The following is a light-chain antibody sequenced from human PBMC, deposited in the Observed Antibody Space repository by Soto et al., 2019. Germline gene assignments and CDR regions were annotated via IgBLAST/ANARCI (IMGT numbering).Light chain of an antibody. CDR1: QGISSY. Sequence: DIQLTQSPSFLSASVGDRVTITCRASQGISSYLVWYQQKPGKAPKLLIHAASTLKSGVPSRFSGSGSGTEFTLTVSSLQPEDFATYYCQQFNSYPYTFGQRTKLEMK. V-gene: IGKV1-9*01. CDR2: AAS. CDR3: QQFNSYPYT. J-gene: IGKJ2*01.